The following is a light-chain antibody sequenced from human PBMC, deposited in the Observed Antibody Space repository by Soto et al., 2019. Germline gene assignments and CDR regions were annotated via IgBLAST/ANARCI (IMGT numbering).Light chain of an antibody. V-gene: IGKV1-39*01. J-gene: IGKJ3*01. CDR3: QQTYRGVT. CDR1: QSITTY. Sequence: IQVTQSPSSLSACVGDRVTISCRAGQSITTYLNWYQQKPGKAPKLLISAASSLQSGVPSRFSGSGSGTDLTLTISSLQPEDFATYYCQQTYRGVTFGPGTKADIK. CDR2: AAS.